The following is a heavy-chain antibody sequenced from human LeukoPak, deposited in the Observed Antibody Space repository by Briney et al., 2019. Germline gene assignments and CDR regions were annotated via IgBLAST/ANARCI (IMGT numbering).Heavy chain of an antibody. Sequence: GASVKVSCKASGYTFTSYGISWVRQAPGQGLEWMGWISAYNGNTNYAQKLQGRVTMTTDTSTSTAYMELRSLRSDDTAVYYCAREIISVDTAVVTENDYWGQGTLVTVSS. D-gene: IGHD5-18*01. CDR1: GYTFTSYG. V-gene: IGHV1-18*01. J-gene: IGHJ4*02. CDR2: ISAYNGNT. CDR3: AREIISVDTAVVTENDY.